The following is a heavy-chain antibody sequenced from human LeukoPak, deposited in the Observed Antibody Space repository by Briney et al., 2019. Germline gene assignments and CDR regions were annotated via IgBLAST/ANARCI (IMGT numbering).Heavy chain of an antibody. CDR2: IQSDGNKK. J-gene: IGHJ4*02. CDR3: AKHDY. V-gene: IGHV3-30*02. CDR1: GFTFSSYG. Sequence: PGRSLRLSCAASGFTFSSYGMHWVRQAPGKGLEWVAFIQSDGNKKYYGDSVKGRFTISRDNSKNTLYLQMNSLRAEDTAMYYCAKHDYWGQGTLVTVSS.